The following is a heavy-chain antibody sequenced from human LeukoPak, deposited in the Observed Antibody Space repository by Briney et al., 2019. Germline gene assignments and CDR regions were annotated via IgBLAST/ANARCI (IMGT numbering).Heavy chain of an antibody. CDR2: INHSGST. V-gene: IGHV4-34*01. CDR3: ARPGYCSGGSCAAPYYFDY. D-gene: IGHD2-15*01. Sequence: SSETLSLTCAVYGGSFSGYYWSWIRQPPGKGLEWIGEINHSGSTNYNPSLKSRVTISVDTSKNQFSLKLSSVTAADTAVYYCARPGYCSGGSCAAPYYFDYWGQGTLVTVSS. CDR1: GGSFSGYY. J-gene: IGHJ4*02.